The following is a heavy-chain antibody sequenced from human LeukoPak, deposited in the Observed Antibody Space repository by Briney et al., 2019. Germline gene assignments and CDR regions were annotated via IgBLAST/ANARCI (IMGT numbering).Heavy chain of an antibody. J-gene: IGHJ4*02. CDR2: IKSKTDGGTT. V-gene: IGHV3-15*01. CDR1: GFTFSNYW. Sequence: GGSLRLSCAASGFTFSNYWMNWVRQAPGKGLECVGRIKSKTDGGTTDYAAPVKGRFTISRDDSKTTLYLQMNSLKSEDTAVYYCTTRYCSGGRCDYWGQGTLVTVSS. CDR3: TTRYCSGGRCDY. D-gene: IGHD2-15*01.